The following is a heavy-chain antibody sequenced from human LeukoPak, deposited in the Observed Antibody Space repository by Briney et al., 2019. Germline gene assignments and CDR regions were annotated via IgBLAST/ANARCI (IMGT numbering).Heavy chain of an antibody. CDR1: GFTFSTYW. J-gene: IGHJ4*02. CDR2: IKQDGSEK. V-gene: IGHV3-7*01. Sequence: PGRSLRLSCAASGFTFSTYWMNWVRQAPGKGLEWVANIKQDGSEKYYVDSVKGRFTISRDNAKKSLYLQMNSLRAQDTAVYYCARLRTLRYFADWGQGTLVTVSS. CDR3: ARLRTLRYFAD. D-gene: IGHD3-9*01.